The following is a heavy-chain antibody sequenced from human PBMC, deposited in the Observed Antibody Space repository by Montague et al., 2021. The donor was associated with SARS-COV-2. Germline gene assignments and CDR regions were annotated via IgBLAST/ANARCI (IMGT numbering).Heavy chain of an antibody. CDR3: ERDAPGY. D-gene: IGHD1-1*01. CDR1: GGSFSDYH. J-gene: IGHJ4*02. Sequence: SETLSLTCAVYGGSFSDYHWTWIRQSPGAGLEWIGLINHVGSTKYNPSPKTPVTISIDTSKNQFSLKLTSSTAAATAVYYCERDAPGYWGQGTLVAVSS. V-gene: IGHV4-34*01. CDR2: INHVGST.